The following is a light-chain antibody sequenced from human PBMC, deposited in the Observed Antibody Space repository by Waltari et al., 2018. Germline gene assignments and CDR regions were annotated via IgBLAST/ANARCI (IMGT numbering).Light chain of an antibody. CDR2: AAT. Sequence: DTPMTHYPSYLSASVGDRVTISCRASQNIDNYLNWYQQKPGKAPELLIFAATTLQRGVPWRFSGRGSGTDVNLTITSLQPDDFATYDCQRSSTTLFTFGPGARVDI. J-gene: IGKJ3*01. CDR1: QNIDNY. V-gene: IGKV1-39*01. CDR3: QRSSTTLFT.